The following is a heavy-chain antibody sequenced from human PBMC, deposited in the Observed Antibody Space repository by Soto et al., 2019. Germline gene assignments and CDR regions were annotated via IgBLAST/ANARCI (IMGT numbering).Heavy chain of an antibody. CDR2: ILGGGGNT. CDR1: GLTFSSSA. J-gene: IGHJ5*01. CDR3: ASLQFGEFWEGWFDY. V-gene: IGHV3-23*01. D-gene: IGHD3-10*01. Sequence: XGSLKLSCAASGLTFSSSAMSWVRQAPGKGLDWVSVILGGGGNTYYADSVKGRFTISRDNSKNTVSLQMNSLRAEDTAVYYCASLQFGEFWEGWFDYWGQGTLVTVSS.